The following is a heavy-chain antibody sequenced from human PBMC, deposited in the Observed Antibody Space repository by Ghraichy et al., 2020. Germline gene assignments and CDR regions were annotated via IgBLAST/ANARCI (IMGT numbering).Heavy chain of an antibody. CDR1: GFTLSSSA. D-gene: IGHD2-15*01. V-gene: IGHV3-23*01. Sequence: GGSLRLSCAASGFTLSSSAMVWVRQAPGKGLEWVSGISSGDASAYYADSVKGRFTISRDDSKNTLYLQMNSLRAEDTALYYCAKGGYCSGLSCRGGRLLGDSWGEGTLVTVSS. CDR2: ISSGDASA. CDR3: AKGGYCSGLSCRGGRLLGDS. J-gene: IGHJ4*02.